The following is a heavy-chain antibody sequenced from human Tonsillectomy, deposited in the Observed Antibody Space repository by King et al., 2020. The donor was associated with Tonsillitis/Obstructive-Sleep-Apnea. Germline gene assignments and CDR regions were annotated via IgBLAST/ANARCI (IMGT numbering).Heavy chain of an antibody. V-gene: IGHV4-59*01. CDR1: GGSISSYY. D-gene: IGHD4-17*01. CDR2: IYYSGST. Sequence: QLQESGPGLVKPSETLSLTCTVSGGSISSYYWSWIRQPPGKGLEWIGYIYYSGSTNYNPSLKSRVTISVDTSKNQFSLKLSSVTAADTALYYCARAQTVTTNRPFDYWGQGTLVTVSS. J-gene: IGHJ4*02. CDR3: ARAQTVTTNRPFDY.